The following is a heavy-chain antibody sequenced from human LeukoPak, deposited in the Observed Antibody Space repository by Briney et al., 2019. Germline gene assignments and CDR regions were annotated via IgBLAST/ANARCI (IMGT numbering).Heavy chain of an antibody. V-gene: IGHV3-74*01. CDR1: GFAFSNYW. J-gene: IGHJ6*03. Sequence: PGGPLRLSCAVSGFAFSNYWLHWVRQAPGKGLEWVARINTHGSSTNCADSVKGRFTISRDNAKNTLYLQMTSLSAEDTAVYYALAGYYYYYMDVWGKGTTVTVSS. D-gene: IGHD3-16*01. CDR2: INTHGSST. CDR3: LAGYYYYYMDV.